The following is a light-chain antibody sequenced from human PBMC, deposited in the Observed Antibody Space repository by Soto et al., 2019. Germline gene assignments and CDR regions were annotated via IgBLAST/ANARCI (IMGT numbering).Light chain of an antibody. CDR1: SSDVGNYNY. Sequence: QSALTQPASVSGSPGQSITISCTGTSSDVGNYNYVSWYQQYPGRVPKLLIYMVSHRPSGVSNRFSGSKSGNTASLTISGLQAEDEADYCCTSPTPGSLYVFGTGTKVTVL. CDR2: MVS. V-gene: IGLV2-14*01. CDR3: TSPTPGSLYV. J-gene: IGLJ1*01.